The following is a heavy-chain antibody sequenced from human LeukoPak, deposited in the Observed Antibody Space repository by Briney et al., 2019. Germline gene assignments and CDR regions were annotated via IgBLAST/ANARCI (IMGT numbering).Heavy chain of an antibody. J-gene: IGHJ6*04. V-gene: IGHV4-34*01. CDR2: INPRGST. CDR3: ARGLRQGSAWSWGPKEKSYQYMDV. D-gene: IGHD6-19*01. CDR1: GGSFSSRY. Sequence: SETLSLTCGVSGGSFSSRYWTWIRQPPGKGLEWIGEINPRGSTNYNPSLGSRVTVSADTSRNQLSLSLTSVTAADSAVYFCARGLRQGSAWSWGPKEKSYQYMDVWGTGTTVIVSS.